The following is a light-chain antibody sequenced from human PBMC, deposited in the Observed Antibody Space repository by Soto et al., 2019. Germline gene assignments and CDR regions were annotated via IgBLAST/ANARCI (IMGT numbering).Light chain of an antibody. J-gene: IGLJ3*02. CDR3: CSYAGSSTSPLWV. CDR2: EGS. Sequence: QSALTQPASVSGSPGQSITISCTGTSSDVGSYNLVSWYQQHPGKAPKLMIYEGSKRPSGVSNRFSGSKSGNTASLTISGLQAEDEADYYCCSYAGSSTSPLWVFGGGTKLTVL. V-gene: IGLV2-23*01. CDR1: SSDVGSYNL.